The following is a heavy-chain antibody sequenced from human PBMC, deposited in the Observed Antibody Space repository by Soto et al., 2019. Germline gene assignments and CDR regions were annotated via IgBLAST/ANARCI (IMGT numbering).Heavy chain of an antibody. Sequence: SVKVSCKASGGTFDIFSISWVRQAPGQGLEWMGGIIPIFGGAEYSQKFQGRVTITADESTSTAYLELSSLRSDDTAVYYCAKENRDDDSGWYSSTDWFDPWGQGTLVTVSS. J-gene: IGHJ5*02. CDR2: IIPIFGGA. CDR1: GGTFDIFS. V-gene: IGHV1-69*13. CDR3: AKENRDDDSGWYSSTDWFDP. D-gene: IGHD6-19*01.